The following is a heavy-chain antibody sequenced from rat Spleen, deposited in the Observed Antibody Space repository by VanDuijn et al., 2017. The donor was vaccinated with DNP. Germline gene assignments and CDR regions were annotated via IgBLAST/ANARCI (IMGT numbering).Heavy chain of an antibody. CDR2: IWNSGGS. J-gene: IGHJ4*01. CDR1: GFSLTGYN. CDR3: ASTLVNYDTYGYYAMDA. D-gene: IGHD1-11*01. Sequence: QVQLKESGPGLVQPSQTLSLTCTVAGFSLTGYNVHWVRPPPGKGLEWMGVIWNSGGSRYNSALKSRLSISKDTSKSQVYLKLNSLQTEDTATYYCASTLVNYDTYGYYAMDAWGQGTSVTVSS. V-gene: IGHV2-41*01.